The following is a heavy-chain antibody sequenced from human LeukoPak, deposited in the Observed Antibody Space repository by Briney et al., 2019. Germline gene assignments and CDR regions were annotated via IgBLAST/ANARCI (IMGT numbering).Heavy chain of an antibody. CDR3: ARGWEEMKGWAYFDY. Sequence: ASVKVSCKASGYIFTGYYMHWVRQAPGQGLEWMGWINPNSGDTNYAQKFQGRVTMTRDTSISTAYMELSRLRSDDTAVYYCARGWEEMKGWAYFDYWGQGTLVTVSS. CDR1: GYIFTGYY. CDR2: INPNSGDT. J-gene: IGHJ4*02. V-gene: IGHV1-2*02. D-gene: IGHD1-26*01.